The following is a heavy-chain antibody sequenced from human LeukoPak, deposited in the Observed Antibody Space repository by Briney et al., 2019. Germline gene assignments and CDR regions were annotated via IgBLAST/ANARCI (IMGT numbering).Heavy chain of an antibody. D-gene: IGHD1-7*01. V-gene: IGHV4-4*07. CDR3: ARDGSEYNWNYDY. CDR2: IYTSGST. CDR1: GGSISSYS. Sequence: SETLSLTCTVSGGSISSYSWSWIRQPPGKGLEWIGRIYTSGSTIYNPSLKSRVTMSVDTSKNQFSLKLSSVTVADTAVYYCARDGSEYNWNYDYWGQGTLVTVSS. J-gene: IGHJ4*02.